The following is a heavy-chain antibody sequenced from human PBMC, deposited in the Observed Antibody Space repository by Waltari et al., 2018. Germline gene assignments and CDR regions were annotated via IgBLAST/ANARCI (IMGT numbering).Heavy chain of an antibody. CDR1: GGSFSGYY. CDR2: INHSGST. J-gene: IGHJ5*02. CDR3: ARGIQPSNWFDP. Sequence: QVQLQQWGAGLLKPSETLSLTCAVYGGSFSGYYWSWIRQPPGKGLEGIGEINHSGSTNYNPSLKSRVTISVDTSKNQFSLKLSSVTAADTAVYYCARGIQPSNWFDPWGQGTLVTVSS. V-gene: IGHV4-34*01.